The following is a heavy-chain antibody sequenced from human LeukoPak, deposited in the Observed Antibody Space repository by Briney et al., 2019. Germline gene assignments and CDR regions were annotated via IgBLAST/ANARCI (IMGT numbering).Heavy chain of an antibody. J-gene: IGHJ6*03. CDR2: INHGGST. Sequence: PSETLSLTCAVSGGSFSGHYWNWIRQPPGKGLEWIGEINHGGSTNYNPSLKSRVTISVDASKNQFSLRLSSVTAADTAVYYCASGSYSFYYMDVWGKGTTVTVSS. CDR3: ASGSYSFYYMDV. V-gene: IGHV4-34*01. D-gene: IGHD1-26*01. CDR1: GGSFSGHY.